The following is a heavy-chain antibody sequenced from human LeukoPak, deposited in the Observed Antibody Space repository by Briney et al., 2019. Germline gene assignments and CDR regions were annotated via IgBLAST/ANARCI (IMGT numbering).Heavy chain of an antibody. CDR3: ARVGAVGGVFRAFDI. CDR2: FYGGGST. V-gene: IGHV3-66*01. D-gene: IGHD3-16*01. J-gene: IGHJ3*02. CDR1: GFTLSTYN. Sequence: GGSLRLSCAASGFTLSTYNMKWVRQAPGKGLEWVSVFYGGGSTYYADSVKGRFTISRDNSKNTLYLQMNSLRAEDTAVYYCARVGAVGGVFRAFDIWGQGTMVTVSS.